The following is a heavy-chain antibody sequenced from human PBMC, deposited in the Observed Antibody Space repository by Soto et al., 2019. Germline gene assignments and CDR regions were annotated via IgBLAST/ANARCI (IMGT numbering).Heavy chain of an antibody. V-gene: IGHV4-34*01. Sequence: SQTLSLTCAVYAGSLSGNYRSWIRQLPGKGLEWIGEINHSGDTNYNPSLKSRVTISVDTSKNKFSLKLSSVTAADTAVYYCARHQMAGRTPSYYYGMDVWGQGTTVTVSS. CDR1: AGSLSGNY. CDR3: ARHQMAGRTPSYYYGMDV. CDR2: INHSGDT. J-gene: IGHJ6*02.